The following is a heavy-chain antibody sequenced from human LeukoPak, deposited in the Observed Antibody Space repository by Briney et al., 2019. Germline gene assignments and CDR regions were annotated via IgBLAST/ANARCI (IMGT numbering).Heavy chain of an antibody. V-gene: IGHV1-46*01. J-gene: IGHJ4*02. CDR3: ARDPSNSIGRQIYFDY. CDR1: GYTFTSYY. D-gene: IGHD4-11*01. CDR2: INPSGGST. Sequence: ASVKVSCKASGYTFTSYYMHWVRQAPGQGLEWMGIINPSGGSTSYAQKFQGRVTMTRDTSTSTVYMELSSLRSEDTAVYYCARDPSNSIGRQIYFDYWGQGALVTVSS.